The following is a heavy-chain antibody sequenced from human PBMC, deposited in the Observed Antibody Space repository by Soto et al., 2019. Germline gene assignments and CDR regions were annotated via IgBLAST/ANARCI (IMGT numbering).Heavy chain of an antibody. CDR1: GGSISSYY. CDR2: IYYSGST. D-gene: IGHD2-21*01. V-gene: IGHV4-59*01. CDR3: TRGGDAYKNGH. Sequence: PSETLSLTCTVSGGSISSYYWSWIRQPPGKGLEWIGYIYYSGSTNYNPSLKSRVTISVDTSKNQFSLKLNSVTAADTAVYYCTRGGDAYKNGHWGQGTLVTVSS. J-gene: IGHJ4*02.